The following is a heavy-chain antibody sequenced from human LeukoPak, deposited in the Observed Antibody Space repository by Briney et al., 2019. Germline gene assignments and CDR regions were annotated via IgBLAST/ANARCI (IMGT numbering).Heavy chain of an antibody. CDR1: GFTFSNAW. V-gene: IGHV3-15*01. J-gene: IGHJ6*04. CDR2: IKSKTDGGTT. Sequence: GGSLRLSCAASGFTFSNAWMSWVRQAPGKGLEWVGRIKSKTDGGTTDYAAPVKGRFTISGDDSKNTLYLQMNSLKTEDTAVYYCTTDHVYYYGMDVWGKGTTVTVSS. CDR3: TTDHVYYYGMDV.